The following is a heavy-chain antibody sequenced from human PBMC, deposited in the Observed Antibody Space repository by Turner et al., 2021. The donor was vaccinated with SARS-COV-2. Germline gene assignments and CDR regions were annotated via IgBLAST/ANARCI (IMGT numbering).Heavy chain of an antibody. J-gene: IGHJ4*02. D-gene: IGHD7-27*01. CDR3: ARNWEFDH. V-gene: IGHV3-53*02. CDR2: VLMDGSI. CDR1: GFTVSSKY. Sequence: EVQLLQTGGGLAQPGGPLRLSCASSGFTVSSKYMSWVRQWPGKGLEWLAIVLMDGSIYYADSVKGRFSISRDDSENTVSLQMNSLRVGDTAMYYCARNWEFDHWGQGALVTVSS.